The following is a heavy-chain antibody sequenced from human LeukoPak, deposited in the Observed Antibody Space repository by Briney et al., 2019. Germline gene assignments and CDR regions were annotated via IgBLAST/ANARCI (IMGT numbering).Heavy chain of an antibody. J-gene: IGHJ4*02. D-gene: IGHD2-2*02. CDR3: AKDFRVVVPAAIRDFDY. CDR2: IRYDGSNK. Sequence: PGGSLRLSCAAPGFTFSSYGMHWVRQAPGKGLEWVAFIRYDGSNKYYADSVKGRFTISRDNSKNTLYLQMNSLRAEDTAVYYCAKDFRVVVPAAIRDFDYWGQGTLVTVSS. CDR1: GFTFSSYG. V-gene: IGHV3-30*02.